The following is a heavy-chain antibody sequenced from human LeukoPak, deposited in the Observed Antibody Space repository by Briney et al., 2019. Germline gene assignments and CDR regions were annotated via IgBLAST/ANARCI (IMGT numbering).Heavy chain of an antibody. J-gene: IGHJ4*02. CDR1: GYTFTGSQ. D-gene: IGHD5-18*01. V-gene: IGHV1-69*06. Sequence: SVKVSCKASGYTFTGSQMHWVRQAPGQGLEWMGWINPIFGTANYAQKFQGRVTITADKSTSTAYMELSSLRSEDTAVYYCARARGYSYGYDYWGQGTLVTVSS. CDR2: INPIFGTA. CDR3: ARARGYSYGYDY.